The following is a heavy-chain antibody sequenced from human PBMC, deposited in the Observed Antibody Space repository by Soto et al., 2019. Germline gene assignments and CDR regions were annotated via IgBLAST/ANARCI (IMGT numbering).Heavy chain of an antibody. J-gene: IGHJ4*02. CDR2: IYYSGST. CDR3: ARGGGASRRLLWANHHFDY. CDR1: GGSISSGDYY. Sequence: KPSETLSLTCTVSGGSISSGDYYWSWIRQPPGKGLEWIGYIYYSGSTYYTPSLKSRVTISVDTSKNQFSLKLSSVTAADTAVYYCARGGGASRRLLWANHHFDYWGQGTLVTVSS. D-gene: IGHD3-10*01. V-gene: IGHV4-30-4*01.